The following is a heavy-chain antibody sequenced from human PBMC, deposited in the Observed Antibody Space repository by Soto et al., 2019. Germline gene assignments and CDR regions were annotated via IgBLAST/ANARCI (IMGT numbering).Heavy chain of an antibody. CDR2: IRSKANSYAT. V-gene: IGHV3-73*01. D-gene: IGHD2-15*01. Sequence: EVELVESGGGLVQPGGSLRLSCAASGFSFSGSGIHWVRQASGKGLEWVGRIRSKANSYATAYAASVKGRFTIFRDDSKNTAYLQMNSLKTDDTAVYYCSREGYCSGGGCYSRWFDPWGQGTLVTVSS. CDR1: GFSFSGSG. J-gene: IGHJ5*02. CDR3: SREGYCSGGGCYSRWFDP.